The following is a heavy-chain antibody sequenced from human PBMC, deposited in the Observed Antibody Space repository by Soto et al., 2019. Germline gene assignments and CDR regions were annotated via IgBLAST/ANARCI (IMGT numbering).Heavy chain of an antibody. D-gene: IGHD3-3*01. CDR3: ARGGLQSYCDFWRCYSIYGMDV. CDR1: GGTFSSYA. Sequence: QVQLVQSGAEVKKPGSSVKFSCKASGGTFSSYAISWVRQALGQGLEWMGGIIPISGTANFAHKFQGRVTITPDESTTTAYMELSRLKSEDTAVYYCARGGLQSYCDFWRCYSIYGMDVWGQGTTVTVSS. CDR2: IIPISGTA. V-gene: IGHV1-69*01. J-gene: IGHJ6*02.